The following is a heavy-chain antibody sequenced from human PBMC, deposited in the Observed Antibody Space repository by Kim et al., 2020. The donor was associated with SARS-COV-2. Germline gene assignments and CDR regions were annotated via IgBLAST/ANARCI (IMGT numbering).Heavy chain of an antibody. CDR2: ISSSSSYI. J-gene: IGHJ4*02. D-gene: IGHD6-13*01. CDR3: ARDTPSGSSSDY. Sequence: GGSLRLSCAASGFTFSSYSMNWVRQAPGKGLEWVSSISSSSSYIYYADSVKGRFTISRDNAKNSLYLQMNSLRAEDTAVYYCARDTPSGSSSDYWGQGTLVTVSS. CDR1: GFTFSSYS. V-gene: IGHV3-21*01.